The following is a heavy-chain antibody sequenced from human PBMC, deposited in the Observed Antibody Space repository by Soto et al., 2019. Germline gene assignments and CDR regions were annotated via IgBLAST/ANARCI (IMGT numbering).Heavy chain of an antibody. J-gene: IGHJ4*02. V-gene: IGHV1-18*01. CDR2: ISAYNGNT. D-gene: IGHD2-15*01. CDR3: ARAVSIVVVVADSTFDY. CDR1: GYTFTSYG. Sequence: ASVKVSCKASGYTFTSYGISWVRQAPGQGLEWMGWISAYNGNTNYAQKLQGRVTMTTDTSTSTAYMELRSLRSDDTAVYYCARAVSIVVVVADSTFDYWGQGTLVTVSS.